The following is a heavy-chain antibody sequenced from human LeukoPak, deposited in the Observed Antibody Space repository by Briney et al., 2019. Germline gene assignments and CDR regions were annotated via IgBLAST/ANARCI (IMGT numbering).Heavy chain of an antibody. CDR2: ISSSGSTI. CDR1: GFTFSSYE. J-gene: IGHJ4*02. D-gene: IGHD2-2*02. CDR3: ARERSVVPAAISGEIDY. Sequence: PGGSLGLSCAASGFTFSSYEMNWVRQAPGKGLEWVSYISSSGSTIYYADSVKGRFTISRDNAKNSLYLQMNSLRAEDTAVYYCARERSVVPAAISGEIDYWGQGTLVTVSS. V-gene: IGHV3-48*03.